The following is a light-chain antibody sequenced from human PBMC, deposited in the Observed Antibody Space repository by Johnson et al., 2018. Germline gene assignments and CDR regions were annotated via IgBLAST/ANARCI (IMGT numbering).Light chain of an antibody. CDR1: SSNIGNNY. CDR3: GTWDSSLSAGNV. V-gene: IGLV1-51*02. Sequence: QSVLTQPPSVSAAPGQKVTISCSGSSSNIGNNYVSWYQQLPGTAPKLLIYENNKRTSGIPDRFSGSKSGTSATLGITGLQNGDEADYYCGTWDSSLSAGNVFGTGTKVTVL. CDR2: ENN. J-gene: IGLJ1*01.